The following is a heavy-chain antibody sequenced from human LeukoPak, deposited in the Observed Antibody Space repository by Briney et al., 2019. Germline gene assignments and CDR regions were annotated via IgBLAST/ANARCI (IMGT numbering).Heavy chain of an antibody. CDR3: AREWIQLWSGWFDP. Sequence: GRSLRLSCAASGFTFSSNWMSWVRQAPGKGLEWVANIKQDGSEKYYVDSVKGRFTISRDNAKNSLYLQMNSLRAEDTAVYYCAREWIQLWSGWFDPWGQGTLVTVSS. D-gene: IGHD5-18*01. CDR1: GFTFSSNW. V-gene: IGHV3-7*05. CDR2: IKQDGSEK. J-gene: IGHJ5*02.